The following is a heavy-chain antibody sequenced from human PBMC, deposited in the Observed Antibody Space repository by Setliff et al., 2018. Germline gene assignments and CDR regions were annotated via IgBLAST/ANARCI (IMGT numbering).Heavy chain of an antibody. D-gene: IGHD1-26*01. V-gene: IGHV4-59*08. CDR1: GAAISTYH. CDR3: VRGLNSESWTFRY. Sequence: SETLSLTCAVSGAAISTYHWSWLRQPPGKGLEWIGYVTYGGSTKYKPFLESRVTISLDAPKKLFSLNLNAVTAADTAIYYCVRGLNSESWTFRYWSQGILVTVSS. CDR2: VTYGGST. J-gene: IGHJ4*02.